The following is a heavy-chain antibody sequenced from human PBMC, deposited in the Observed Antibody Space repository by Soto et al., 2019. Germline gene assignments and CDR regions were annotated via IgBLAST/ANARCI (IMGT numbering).Heavy chain of an antibody. V-gene: IGHV3-48*03. J-gene: IGHJ6*02. CDR1: GFTFSSYE. Sequence: GGSLRLSCAASGFTFSSYEMNWVRQAPGKGLEWVSYISSSGSTIYYADSVKGRFTISRDNAKNSLYLQMNSLRAEDTAVYYCARDLSSLDGMDVWGQGTTVTVSS. CDR3: ARDLSSLDGMDV. D-gene: IGHD6-13*01. CDR2: ISSSGSTI.